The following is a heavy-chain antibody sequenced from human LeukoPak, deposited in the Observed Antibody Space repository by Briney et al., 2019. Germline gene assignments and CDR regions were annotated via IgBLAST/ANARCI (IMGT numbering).Heavy chain of an antibody. CDR2: INTEGAST. D-gene: IGHD1/OR15-1a*01. V-gene: IGHV3-74*01. J-gene: IGHJ4*02. CDR3: ARGTATTAGIDF. CDR1: GFAFSSFW. Sequence: GALRLSCTASGFAFSSFWMVWVRQAPGKGALWVSQINTEGASTTYGDPAKGRFTTSRDNAKNTLYLQINSLRGEDTAVYYCARGTATTAGIDFWGQGTLVSVSS.